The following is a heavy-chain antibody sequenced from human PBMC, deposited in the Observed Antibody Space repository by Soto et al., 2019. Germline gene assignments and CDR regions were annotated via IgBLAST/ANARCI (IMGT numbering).Heavy chain of an antibody. D-gene: IGHD6-19*01. CDR3: AREAGIAVAGAYYYYGMDV. CDR1: GYAFTGYY. J-gene: IGHJ6*02. Sequence: ASVKVSCKASGYAFTGYYLHWVRQAPGQGLEWMGWINPNSGGTNYAQKFQGWVTMTRDTSISTAYMELSRLRSDDTAVYYCAREAGIAVAGAYYYYGMDVWGQGTTVTVSS. CDR2: INPNSGGT. V-gene: IGHV1-2*04.